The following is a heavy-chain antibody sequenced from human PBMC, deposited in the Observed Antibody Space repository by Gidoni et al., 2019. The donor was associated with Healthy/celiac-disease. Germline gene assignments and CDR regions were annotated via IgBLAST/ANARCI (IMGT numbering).Heavy chain of an antibody. Sequence: QVQLQQWGAGLLKPSETLSLTCAVYGGSFRGYYWSWIRQPPGKGLEWIGEINHSGSTNYNPSLKCRVTISVDTSKNQFSLKLISVTAADTAVYSCARGHDFWSGYRFDYWGQGTLVTVSS. CDR2: INHSGST. D-gene: IGHD3-3*01. CDR3: ARGHDFWSGYRFDY. V-gene: IGHV4-34*01. J-gene: IGHJ4*02. CDR1: GGSFRGYY.